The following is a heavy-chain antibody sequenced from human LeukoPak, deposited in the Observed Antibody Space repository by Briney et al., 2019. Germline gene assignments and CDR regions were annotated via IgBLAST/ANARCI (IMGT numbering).Heavy chain of an antibody. Sequence: GGSLRLSCAASGFTLSSNYMTWVRQAPGKGLEWVSVMYTLGNTYYPDSVRGRFTISRDNAKNSLYLQMNSLRAEDTAVYYCAREGRKSRGVDIIRKKETGYYYYMDVWGKGTTVTVSS. CDR3: AREGRKSRGVDIIRKKETGYYYYMDV. CDR2: MYTLGNT. V-gene: IGHV3-66*01. CDR1: GFTLSSNY. J-gene: IGHJ6*03. D-gene: IGHD3-10*01.